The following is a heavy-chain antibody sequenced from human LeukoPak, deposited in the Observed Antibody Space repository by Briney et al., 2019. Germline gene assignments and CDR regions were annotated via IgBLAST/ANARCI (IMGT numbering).Heavy chain of an antibody. Sequence: GASVTVSCKASGYTFTSYDINWVRQATGQGLEWMGWMSPNSGNTGYAQKFQGRVTMTRNTSISTAYMELSSLRSEDTAVYYCARWDIVATTAYYYYYYGMDVWGQGTTVTVSS. CDR3: ARWDIVATTAYYYYYYGMDV. CDR1: GYTFTSYD. D-gene: IGHD5-12*01. CDR2: MSPNSGNT. V-gene: IGHV1-8*01. J-gene: IGHJ6*02.